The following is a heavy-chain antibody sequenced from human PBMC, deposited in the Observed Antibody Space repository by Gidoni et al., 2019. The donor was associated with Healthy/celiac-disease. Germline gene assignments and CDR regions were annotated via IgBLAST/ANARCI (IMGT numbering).Heavy chain of an antibody. J-gene: IGHJ3*02. D-gene: IGHD3-3*01. V-gene: IGHV3-48*03. Sequence: EVQLVESGGGLVQPGGYLRLSCAASGVTFSSYEMNWVRQAPGKGLDWVSYISSSGSTIYYADSVKVRFTISRDNAKNSLYLQMNSLGAEDTAVYYCAVERFVRAFDIWGQGTMVTVSS. CDR3: AVERFVRAFDI. CDR1: GVTFSSYE. CDR2: ISSSGSTI.